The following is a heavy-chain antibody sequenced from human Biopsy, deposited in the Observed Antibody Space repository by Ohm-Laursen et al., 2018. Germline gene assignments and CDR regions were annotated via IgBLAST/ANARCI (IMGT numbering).Heavy chain of an antibody. CDR3: ARDRGYYSDRTVPGYFDL. V-gene: IGHV4-59*01. D-gene: IGHD3-22*01. CDR2: VYYTGST. CDR1: GDSISSYY. J-gene: IGHJ2*01. Sequence: ETLSLTCTVSGDSISSYYWSWIRQPPGKGLEWIGYVYYTGSTDYNPSLQSRVTISVDTSKNHFSLRLRSVTPADTAIYCARDRGYYSDRTVPGYFDLWGRGTLVTVSS.